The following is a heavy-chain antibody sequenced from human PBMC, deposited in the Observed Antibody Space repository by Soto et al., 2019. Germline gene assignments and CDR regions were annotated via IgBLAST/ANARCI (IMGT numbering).Heavy chain of an antibody. CDR2: ISAYNGNT. D-gene: IGHD4-17*01. Sequence: ASVKVSCKASGYTFTSYSMHWVRQAPGQGLEWMGWISAYNGNTNYAQKLQGRVTMTTDTSTSTAYMELRSLRSDDTAVYYCARDSFDVTVTTDYYYYMDVWGKGTTVTVSS. CDR1: GYTFTSYS. V-gene: IGHV1-18*01. J-gene: IGHJ6*03. CDR3: ARDSFDVTVTTDYYYYMDV.